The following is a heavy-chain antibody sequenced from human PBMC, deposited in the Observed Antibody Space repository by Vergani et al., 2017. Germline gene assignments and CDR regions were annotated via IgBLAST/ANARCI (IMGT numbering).Heavy chain of an antibody. CDR1: GGSFSGYY. J-gene: IGHJ6*03. D-gene: IGHD1-1*01. CDR2: INHSGST. Sequence: QVQLQQWGAGLLKPSETLSLTCAVYGGSFSGYYWSWIRQPPGKGLGWSGEINHSGSTNYNPSLKSRVTISVDTSKNQFSLKLSSVTAADTAGYYCARGGTTVSEFGGPHYYYMDGWGKGTTITVSS. V-gene: IGHV4-34*01. CDR3: ARGGTTVSEFGGPHYYYMDG.